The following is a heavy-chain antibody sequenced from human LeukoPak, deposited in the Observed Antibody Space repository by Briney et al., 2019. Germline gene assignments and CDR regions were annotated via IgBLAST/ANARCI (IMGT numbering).Heavy chain of an antibody. CDR2: IKPDGGEK. V-gene: IGHV3-7*01. CDR3: ARTHYDDGSAYRSLDY. D-gene: IGHD3-22*01. J-gene: IGHJ4*02. CDR1: GFTFSNYW. Sequence: GGSLRLSCAASGFTFSNYWMTWVRQAPGKGLEWVANIKPDGGEKYSVDSVEGRFTISRDNAKNSLYMQMNSLRAEDTALYYCARTHYDDGSAYRSLDYRGQGTLVTVSS.